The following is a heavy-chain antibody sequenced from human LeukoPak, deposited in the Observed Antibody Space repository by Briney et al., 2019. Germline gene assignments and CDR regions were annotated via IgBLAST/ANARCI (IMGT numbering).Heavy chain of an antibody. Sequence: KPSQTLSLTCTVSGGSISSGGYYWSWIRQHPGKGLEWIGYIYYSGSTYYNPSLNTRVTMSVDTSKNQFSLKLSSVTAADTAVYYCARRLKVTEHFDYWGQGTLVTVSS. CDR2: IYYSGST. CDR1: GGSISSGGYY. J-gene: IGHJ4*02. CDR3: ARRLKVTEHFDY. V-gene: IGHV4-31*03. D-gene: IGHD2-21*02.